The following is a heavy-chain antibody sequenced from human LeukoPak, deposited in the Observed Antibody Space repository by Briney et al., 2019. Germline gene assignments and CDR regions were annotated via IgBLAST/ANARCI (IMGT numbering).Heavy chain of an antibody. CDR1: GFTLSRNY. CDR3: VIEEVWVFYY. J-gene: IGHJ4*02. Sequence: GGSLRLSCGASGFTLSRNYMSWVRQAPGKGLEWVSVIYSGGSTYYADSVKGRFTISRDNSKNTLYLQMNSLRAEDTAVYYCVIEEVWVFYYWGQGTLVTVSS. CDR2: IYSGGST. D-gene: IGHD3-16*01. V-gene: IGHV3-66*01.